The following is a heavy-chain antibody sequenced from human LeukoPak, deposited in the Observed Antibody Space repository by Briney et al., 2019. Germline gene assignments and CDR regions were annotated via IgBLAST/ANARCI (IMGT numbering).Heavy chain of an antibody. CDR3: ARPSTPILARSGSYTS. V-gene: IGHV1-2*02. J-gene: IGHJ4*02. CDR1: GYTFTSYD. CDR2: INPNSGGT. D-gene: IGHD3-10*01. Sequence: GASVKVSCKASGYTFTSYDINWVRQATGQGLEWMGWINPNSGGTNYAQKFQGRVTMTRDTSISTAYMELSRLRSDDTAVYYCARPSTPILARSGSYTSWGQGTLVTVSS.